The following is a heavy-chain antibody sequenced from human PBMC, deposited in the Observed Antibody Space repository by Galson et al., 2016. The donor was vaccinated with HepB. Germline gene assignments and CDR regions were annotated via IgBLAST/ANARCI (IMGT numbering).Heavy chain of an antibody. CDR2: ISTDNGDI. D-gene: IGHD3-9*01. CDR1: GYTFIHYG. J-gene: IGHJ4*02. V-gene: IGHV1-18*01. Sequence: SVKVSCKASGYTFIHYGISWVRQAPGQGLEWMGWISTDNGDINYAQKFQGRLSMTTDTSTSTAYMELRSLRSDDSAVYYCERTALTGPSFFSFWGQGTLGSVSS. CDR3: ERTALTGPSFFSF.